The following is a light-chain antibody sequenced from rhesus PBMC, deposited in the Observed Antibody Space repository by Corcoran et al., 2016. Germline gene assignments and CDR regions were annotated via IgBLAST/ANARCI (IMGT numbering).Light chain of an antibody. V-gene: IGKV1-22*01. CDR2: QNS. CDR3: LQFSSSPFT. Sequence: DIQMTQSPSSLYASVGDTVTITCRASQSISSWLDWYQQKPGKAPELMIYQNSTLHSGVPSRFSGSGSGTDFTLTIPSLQPEDFASYYCLQFSSSPFTFGPGTKLDIK. CDR1: QSISSW. J-gene: IGKJ3*01.